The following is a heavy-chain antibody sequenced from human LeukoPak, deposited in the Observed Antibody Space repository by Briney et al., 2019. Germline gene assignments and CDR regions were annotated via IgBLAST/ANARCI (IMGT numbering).Heavy chain of an antibody. Sequence: GGSLRLSCAASGFTFSSYAMSWVRQAPGKGLEWVSAISASGGSTYYADSVKGRFTIPRDNSKNTLYLQMNSLRADDTAVYYCASDSGYSSDWYYFFDYWGQGTLVTVSS. CDR1: GFTFSSYA. CDR3: ASDSGYSSDWYYFFDY. D-gene: IGHD6-13*01. CDR2: ISASGGST. J-gene: IGHJ4*02. V-gene: IGHV3-23*01.